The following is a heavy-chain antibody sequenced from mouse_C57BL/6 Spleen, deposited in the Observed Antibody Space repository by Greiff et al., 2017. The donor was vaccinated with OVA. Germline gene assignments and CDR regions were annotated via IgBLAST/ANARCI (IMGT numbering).Heavy chain of an antibody. CDR1: GYAFSSSW. V-gene: IGHV1-82*01. Sequence: QVQLKESGPELVKPGASVKISCKASGYAFSSSWMNWVKQRPGKGLEWIGRIYPGDGDTNYNGKFKGKATLTADKSSSTAYMQLSSLTSEDSAVYFCAREENDYDGAWFAYWGQGTLVTVSA. CDR2: IYPGDGDT. CDR3: AREENDYDGAWFAY. J-gene: IGHJ3*01. D-gene: IGHD2-4*01.